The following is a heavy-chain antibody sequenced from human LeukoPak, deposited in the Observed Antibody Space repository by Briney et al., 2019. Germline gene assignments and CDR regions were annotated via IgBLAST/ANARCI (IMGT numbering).Heavy chain of an antibody. Sequence: EASVKVSCKASGGTFSSYAISWVRQAPGQGLEWMGGIIPIFGTANYAQKFQGRVTITADESTSTAYTELSSLRSEDTAVYYCARGVTMVRGHFDYWGQGTLVTVSS. CDR1: GGTFSSYA. J-gene: IGHJ4*02. CDR3: ARGVTMVRGHFDY. V-gene: IGHV1-69*13. CDR2: IIPIFGTA. D-gene: IGHD3-10*01.